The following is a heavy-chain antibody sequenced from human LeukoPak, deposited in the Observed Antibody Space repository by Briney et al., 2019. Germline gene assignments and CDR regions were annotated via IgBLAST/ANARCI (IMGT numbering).Heavy chain of an antibody. Sequence: PGGSLRLSCAASGFTFSSYAMNLVRQAPGEGVGWVSSTTGNVGSTYHAASLNGRFTISRDNSKDTVFLQVNSLRADETAVYYCAKGTLGYCSGIVCYPFDSWGQGTLVTVSS. CDR3: AKGTLGYCSGIVCYPFDS. CDR2: TTGNVGST. CDR1: GFTFSSYA. V-gene: IGHV3-23*01. J-gene: IGHJ4*02. D-gene: IGHD2-15*01.